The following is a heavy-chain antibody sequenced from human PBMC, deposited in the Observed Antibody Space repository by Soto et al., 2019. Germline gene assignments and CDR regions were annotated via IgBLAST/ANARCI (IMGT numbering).Heavy chain of an antibody. V-gene: IGHV4-59*01. J-gene: IGHJ5*02. CDR3: ARDIVVVVAATLTDSWFDP. CDR2: IYYSGST. CDR1: GGSISSYY. Sequence: SETLSLTCTVSGGSISSYYWSWIRQPPGKGLEWIGYIYYSGSTNYNPSLKSRVTISVDTSKNQFSLKLSSVTAADTAVYYCARDIVVVVAATLTDSWFDPWGQGTLVTVSS. D-gene: IGHD2-15*01.